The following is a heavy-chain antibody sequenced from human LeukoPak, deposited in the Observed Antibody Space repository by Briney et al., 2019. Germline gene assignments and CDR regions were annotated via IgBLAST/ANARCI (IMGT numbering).Heavy chain of an antibody. J-gene: IGHJ4*02. Sequence: SETLSLTCTVSGGSISNYYWSWIRQPAGKGLEWIGLIYTRGSTNYNPSLKSRVTMSVDTSKNQFSLKLSSVTAADTAIYYCARTPIYYYDNSGYYSWGQGTLVTVSS. CDR2: IYTRGST. V-gene: IGHV4-4*07. CDR3: ARTPIYYYDNSGYYS. D-gene: IGHD3-22*01. CDR1: GGSISNYY.